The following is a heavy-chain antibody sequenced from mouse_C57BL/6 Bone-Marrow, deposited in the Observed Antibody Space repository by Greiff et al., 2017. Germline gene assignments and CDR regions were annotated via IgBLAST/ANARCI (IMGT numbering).Heavy chain of an antibody. CDR3: TGGNYVRFAY. V-gene: IGHV6-6*01. CDR2: IRNKANNHAT. Sequence: DVKLVESGGGLVQPGGSMKLSCAVSGFTFSDAWMDWVRQSPEKGLEWVAEIRNKANNHATYYAESVKGRFTISRDDSKSSVYLQMNRLRAEDTGIYYCTGGNYVRFAYWGQGTLVTVSA. D-gene: IGHD2-1*01. CDR1: GFTFSDAW. J-gene: IGHJ3*01.